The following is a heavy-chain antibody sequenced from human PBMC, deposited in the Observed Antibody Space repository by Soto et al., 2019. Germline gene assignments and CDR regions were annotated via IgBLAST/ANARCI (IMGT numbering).Heavy chain of an antibody. CDR1: GYSFTSYW. CDR3: ARLPHLRYPGRKNYYYYGMDV. CDR2: IYPGDSDT. D-gene: IGHD2-2*02. Sequence: GESLKISCKGSGYSFTSYWIGWVRQMPGKGLEWMGIIYPGDSDTRYSPSFQGQVTISADKSINTAYLQWSSLKASDTAMYYCARLPHLRYPGRKNYYYYGMDVWGQGTTVTVSS. V-gene: IGHV5-51*01. J-gene: IGHJ6*02.